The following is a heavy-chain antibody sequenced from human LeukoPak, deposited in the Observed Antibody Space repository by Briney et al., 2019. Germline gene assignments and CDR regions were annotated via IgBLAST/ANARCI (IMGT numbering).Heavy chain of an antibody. CDR1: GFTFSSYA. J-gene: IGHJ4*02. D-gene: IGHD2-2*01. Sequence: GRSLRLSCAASGFTFSSYAMSWVRQAPGKGLEWVSAISGSGGSTYYADSVKGRFTISRDNSKNTLYLQMNSLRAEDTAVYYCAKGDIVVVPAAPTLYWGQGTLVTVSS. CDR2: ISGSGGST. V-gene: IGHV3-23*01. CDR3: AKGDIVVVPAAPTLY.